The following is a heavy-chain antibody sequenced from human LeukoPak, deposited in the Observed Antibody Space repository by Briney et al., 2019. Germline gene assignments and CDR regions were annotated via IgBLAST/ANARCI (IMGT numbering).Heavy chain of an antibody. CDR1: GYTFTSYG. V-gene: IGHV1-18*01. CDR2: ISAYNGNT. CDR3: ARERSDDFWSGYYWDSYYYGMDV. D-gene: IGHD3-3*01. Sequence: ASVKVSCKASGYTFTSYGISWVRQAPGQGLEWMGWISAYNGNTNYARKLQGRVTMTTDTSTSTAYMELRSLRSDDTAVYYCARERSDDFWSGYYWDSYYYGMDVWGRGTTVTVSS. J-gene: IGHJ6*02.